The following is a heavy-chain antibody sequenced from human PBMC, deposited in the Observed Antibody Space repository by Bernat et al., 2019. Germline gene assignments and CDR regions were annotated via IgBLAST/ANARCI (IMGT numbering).Heavy chain of an antibody. J-gene: IGHJ6*02. CDR1: GFTFSSYG. D-gene: IGHD3-22*01. V-gene: IGHV3-33*01. Sequence: QVQLVESGGGVVQPGRSLRLSCAASGFTFSSYGMHWVRLAPGKGLEWVAVIWYDGSIKYYADSVKGRFTISRDNSKNTLYLQMNSLRAEDTAVYYCARDNYDSSGSGMDVWGQGTTVTVSS. CDR3: ARDNYDSSGSGMDV. CDR2: IWYDGSIK.